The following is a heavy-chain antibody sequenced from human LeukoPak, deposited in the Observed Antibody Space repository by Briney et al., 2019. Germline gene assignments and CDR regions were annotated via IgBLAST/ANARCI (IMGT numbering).Heavy chain of an antibody. J-gene: IGHJ6*03. CDR2: ISGSGGST. V-gene: IGHV3-23*01. CDR3: ATSLSGWGTYYHMDV. Sequence: GGSLRLSCAASGFTFSSYAMSWVRQAPGKGLEWVSAISGSGGSTYYADSVKGRFTISRDNVQNSLYLQMNNLRAEDTAVYYCATSLSGWGTYYHMDVWGKGTTVTISS. D-gene: IGHD6-19*01. CDR1: GFTFSSYA.